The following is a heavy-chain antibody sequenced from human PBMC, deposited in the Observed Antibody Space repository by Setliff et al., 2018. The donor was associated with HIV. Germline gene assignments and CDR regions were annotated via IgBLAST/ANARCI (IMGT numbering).Heavy chain of an antibody. CDR2: VFHSGSA. J-gene: IGHJ5*02. V-gene: IGHV4-4*02. Sequence: SETSLTCAVSGGPLNSRNWWSWVRQPPGKGLEWIGEVFHSGSANSNASLRSRVMISVDTSKNQFSLKLSAVTAADTAVYYCARDHVFGSRTGFDPWGPGILVTVSS. D-gene: IGHD3-10*01. CDR1: GGPLNSRNW. CDR3: ARDHVFGSRTGFDP.